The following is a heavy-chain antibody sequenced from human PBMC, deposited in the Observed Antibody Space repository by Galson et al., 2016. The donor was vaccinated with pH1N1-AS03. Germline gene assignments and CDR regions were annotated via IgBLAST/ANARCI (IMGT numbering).Heavy chain of an antibody. J-gene: IGHJ6*03. CDR1: GGSISSHY. D-gene: IGHD3-10*01. V-gene: IGHV4-59*11. CDR2: IYYSVTT. CDR3: ARDPSQSYYGRHYMDV. Sequence: ETLSLTCTVSGGSISSHYWSWIRRPPGKGLEWLGYIYYSVTTNYNPSLKSRVTISVDTSKNQLSLKLTSVTAADTAVYYCARDPSQSYYGRHYMDVWGKGTTVTVSS.